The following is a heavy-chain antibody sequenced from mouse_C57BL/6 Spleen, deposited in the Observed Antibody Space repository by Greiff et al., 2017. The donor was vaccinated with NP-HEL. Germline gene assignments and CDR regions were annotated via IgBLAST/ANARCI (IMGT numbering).Heavy chain of an antibody. D-gene: IGHD1-1*01. CDR3: ARGTLTTVVDY. J-gene: IGHJ2*01. Sequence: VQLQQSGAELVKPGASVKISCKASGYAFSSYWMNWVKQRPGKGLEWIGQIYPGDGDTNYNGKFKGKATLTADKSSSTAYMQLSSLTSEDSAVYFCARGTLTTVVDYWGQGTTLTVSS. CDR1: GYAFSSYW. V-gene: IGHV1-80*01. CDR2: IYPGDGDT.